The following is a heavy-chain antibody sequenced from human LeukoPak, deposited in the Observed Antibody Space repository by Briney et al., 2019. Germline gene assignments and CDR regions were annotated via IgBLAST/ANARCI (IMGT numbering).Heavy chain of an antibody. D-gene: IGHD5-24*01. CDR1: GFTFSNVW. Sequence: GGSLRLSCAASGFTFSNVWMSWVRQVPGKGLEWVAVISYDGSNKYYADSVKGRFTISRDNSKNTLYLQMNSLRAEDTAVYYCARDLEMATTYAFDYWGQGTLVTVSS. J-gene: IGHJ4*02. CDR2: ISYDGSNK. CDR3: ARDLEMATTYAFDY. V-gene: IGHV3-30-3*01.